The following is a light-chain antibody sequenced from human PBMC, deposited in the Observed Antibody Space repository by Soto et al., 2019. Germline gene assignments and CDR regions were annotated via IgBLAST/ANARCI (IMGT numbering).Light chain of an antibody. CDR2: EVS. V-gene: IGLV2-14*01. J-gene: IGLJ2*01. CDR1: SSDVGTYNY. Sequence: QSALTRPASVSGSPGQSITISCTGTSSDVGTYNYVSWYQQFPGKAPKVMIYEVSNRPPGVSSRFSGSKSGNTDSLSISGLQAEDEADYYCSSSSISSTVLFGGGTKLTVL. CDR3: SSSSISSTVL.